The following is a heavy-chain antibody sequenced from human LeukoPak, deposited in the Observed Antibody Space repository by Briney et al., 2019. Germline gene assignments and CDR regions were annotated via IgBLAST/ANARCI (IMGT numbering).Heavy chain of an antibody. CDR1: GGSFSGYY. Sequence: PSETLSLTCAVYGGSFSGYYWSWIRQPPGKGLEWIGEINHSGSTNYNPSLKSRVTISVDTSKNQFALKLSSVTAADTAVYYCARGLYYDFWSGSGAYYMDVWGKGTTVTVSS. CDR3: ARGLYYDFWSGSGAYYMDV. D-gene: IGHD3-3*01. J-gene: IGHJ6*03. V-gene: IGHV4-34*01. CDR2: INHSGST.